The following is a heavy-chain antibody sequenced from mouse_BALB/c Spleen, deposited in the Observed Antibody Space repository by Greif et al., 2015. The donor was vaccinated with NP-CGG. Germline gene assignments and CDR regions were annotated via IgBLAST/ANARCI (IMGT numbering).Heavy chain of an antibody. V-gene: IGHV3-8*02. CDR3: ARYGGNYLYYFDY. D-gene: IGHD2-1*01. J-gene: IGHJ2*01. Sequence: EVQLVESGPSLVKPSQTLSLTCSVTGDSITSGYWNWIRKFPGNKLEYMGYISYSGSTYYNPSLKSRISITRDTSKNXYYLQLNSVTTEDTATYYCARYGGNYLYYFDYWGQGTTLTVSS. CDR1: GDSITSGY. CDR2: ISYSGST.